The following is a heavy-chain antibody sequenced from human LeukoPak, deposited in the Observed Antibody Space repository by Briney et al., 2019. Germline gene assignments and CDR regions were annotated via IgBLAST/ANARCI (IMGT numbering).Heavy chain of an antibody. CDR3: ARDYNFDY. Sequence: GPSLRLSRAASAFTFSSYEMTWVRQPPGKGLEWISYISSSGSDIYYADSVKGRFTISRDNAKNSLYLQMNSLRAEDTAVYYCARDYNFDYWGQGTLVTVSS. CDR2: ISSSGSDI. V-gene: IGHV3-48*03. J-gene: IGHJ4*02. CDR1: AFTFSSYE.